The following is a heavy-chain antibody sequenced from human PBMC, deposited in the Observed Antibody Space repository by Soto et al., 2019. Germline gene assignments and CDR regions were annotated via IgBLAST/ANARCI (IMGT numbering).Heavy chain of an antibody. D-gene: IGHD3-22*01. Sequence: GGSLRLSCAASGFTFDDYAMNWVRQAPGKGLEWVSAISGSGGSTYYADSVKGRFTISRDNSKNTLYLQMNSLRAEDTAVYYCAKQPSRYYYDSSGSDYWGQGTLVTVSS. J-gene: IGHJ4*02. CDR1: GFTFDDYA. CDR3: AKQPSRYYYDSSGSDY. V-gene: IGHV3-23*01. CDR2: ISGSGGST.